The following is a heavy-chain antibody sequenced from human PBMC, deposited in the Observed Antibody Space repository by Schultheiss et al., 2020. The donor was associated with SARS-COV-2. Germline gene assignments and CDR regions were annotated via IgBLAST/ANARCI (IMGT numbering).Heavy chain of an antibody. J-gene: IGHJ6*02. Sequence: GESLKISCAASGFTFSSYGMHWVRQAPGKGLEWVSAISGSGGSTYYADSVKGRFTISRDNSKNTLYLQMGSLRAEDMAVYYCARVERGVYYYYGMDVWGQGTTVTVSS. D-gene: IGHD1-26*01. CDR1: GFTFSSYG. CDR2: ISGSGGST. V-gene: IGHV3-23*01. CDR3: ARVERGVYYYYGMDV.